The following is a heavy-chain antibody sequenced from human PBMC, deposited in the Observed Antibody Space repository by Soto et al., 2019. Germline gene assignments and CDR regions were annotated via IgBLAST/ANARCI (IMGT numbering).Heavy chain of an antibody. CDR3: ARGGHVLVVTAALDY. D-gene: IGHD2-21*02. J-gene: IGHJ4*02. Sequence: QVQLMQSGAEVKKPGASVKVSCKASGDTFTDYYIHWVRQAPGQGLEWMGTVNPSGGHTTYAQHFLGRVTMTSDTSTSTLYMEVTSLTSDDTGIYYCARGGHVLVVTAALDYWGQGTQVTVSS. V-gene: IGHV1-46*01. CDR2: VNPSGGHT. CDR1: GDTFTDYY.